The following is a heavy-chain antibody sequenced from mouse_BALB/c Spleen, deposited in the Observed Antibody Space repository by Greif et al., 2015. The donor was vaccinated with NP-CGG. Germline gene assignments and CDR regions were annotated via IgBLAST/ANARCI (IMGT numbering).Heavy chain of an antibody. D-gene: IGHD1-1*01. V-gene: IGHV1-54*03. J-gene: IGHJ2*01. CDR1: GYAFTNYL. CDR3: AREASYYGSSYGY. CDR2: INPGSGGT. Sequence: VQLQQSGAELVRPGTSVKVSCKASGYAFTNYLIEWVKQRPGQGLEWIGVINPGSGGTNYNEKFKGKATLTADKSSSTAYMQLSSLTSDDSAVYFCAREASYYGSSYGYWGQGTTLTVSS.